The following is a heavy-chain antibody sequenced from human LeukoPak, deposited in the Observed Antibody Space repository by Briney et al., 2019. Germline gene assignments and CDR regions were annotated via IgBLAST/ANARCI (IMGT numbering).Heavy chain of an antibody. CDR2: INSDGTR. CDR1: GFTFNNSW. D-gene: IGHD3-22*01. J-gene: IGHJ3*02. V-gene: IGHV3-74*01. Sequence: GGSLRLSCAGSGFTFNNSWMHWVRPAPGKGLVWVSRINSDGTRSYADSVKGRFTISRDNAKNTLFLQMNSLRVEDTAVYFCASPRSGDRGGYHDPCDIWGQGTMVTVSS. CDR3: ASPRSGDRGGYHDPCDI.